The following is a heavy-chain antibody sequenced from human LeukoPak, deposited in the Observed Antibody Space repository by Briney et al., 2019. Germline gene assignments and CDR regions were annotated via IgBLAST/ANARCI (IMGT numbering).Heavy chain of an antibody. CDR1: VGSISSYD. Sequence: SETLSLTCTVSVGSISSYDWSCIRQPPGKGLEGIGYIYYSGSTNYNPSLKSRVTISVDTSKNQFSLKLSSVTAADTAVYYCARTDTAMAYYYYGMDVWGQGTTVTVSS. CDR2: IYYSGST. D-gene: IGHD5-18*01. CDR3: ARTDTAMAYYYYGMDV. V-gene: IGHV4-59*13. J-gene: IGHJ6*02.